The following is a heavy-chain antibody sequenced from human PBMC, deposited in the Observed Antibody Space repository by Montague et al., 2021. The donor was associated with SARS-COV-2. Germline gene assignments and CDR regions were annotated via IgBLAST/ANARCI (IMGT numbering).Heavy chain of an antibody. J-gene: IGHJ4*02. CDR3: AKLTTGYSYGTGDY. V-gene: IGHV3-23*01. CDR2: ISGSGGST. CDR1: GFTFSSYA. D-gene: IGHD5-18*01. Sequence: SRRLSCAASGFTFSSYAMSWVRQAPGKGLEWVSAISGSGGSTYYADSVKGRFTISRDNSKNTLYVQMNSLRAEDTAVYYCAKLTTGYSYGTGDYWGQGTLVTVSS.